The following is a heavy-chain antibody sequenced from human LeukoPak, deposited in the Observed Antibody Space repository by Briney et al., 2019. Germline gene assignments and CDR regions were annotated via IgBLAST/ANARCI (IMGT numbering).Heavy chain of an antibody. D-gene: IGHD4-11*01. CDR2: ISDYNGNT. V-gene: IGHV1-18*01. Sequence: ASVKVSCKASGYTFTIYGISWVRQAPGQGLEWMGWISDYNGNTNYAQKLQGRVTMTTDTSTSTAYMELRILRSDDTAVYYCARDLYRDSLPVSWFDPWGQGTLVTVSS. CDR1: GYTFTIYG. CDR3: ARDLYRDSLPVSWFDP. J-gene: IGHJ5*02.